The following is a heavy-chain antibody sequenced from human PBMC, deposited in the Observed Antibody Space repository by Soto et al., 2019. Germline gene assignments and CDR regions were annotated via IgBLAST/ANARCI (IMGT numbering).Heavy chain of an antibody. Sequence: SETLSLTCTVSGGSISPYYWGWIRQPPGKGLKLIGYIYYSGSTNYNPSLKSRVTISVDASKNQFSLKLSSVTAADTAVYYCARGYCNGGTCYSRFFDYWGQGTLVTVSS. CDR3: ARGYCNGGTCYSRFFDY. D-gene: IGHD2-15*01. J-gene: IGHJ4*02. CDR2: IYYSGST. V-gene: IGHV4-59*08. CDR1: GGSISPYY.